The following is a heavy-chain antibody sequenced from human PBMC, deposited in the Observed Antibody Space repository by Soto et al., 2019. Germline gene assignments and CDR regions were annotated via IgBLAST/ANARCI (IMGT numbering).Heavy chain of an antibody. CDR2: ISAYNGNT. Sequence: ASVKVSCKASGYTFTSYGMSWVRQAPGQGLEWMGWISAYNGNTNYAQKLQGRVTMTTDTSTSTAYMELRSLRSDDTAVYYCARWAPSYSSGWDEQYYYYYGMDVWGQGTTVTVSS. CDR3: ARWAPSYSSGWDEQYYYYYGMDV. V-gene: IGHV1-18*04. D-gene: IGHD6-19*01. J-gene: IGHJ6*02. CDR1: GYTFTSYG.